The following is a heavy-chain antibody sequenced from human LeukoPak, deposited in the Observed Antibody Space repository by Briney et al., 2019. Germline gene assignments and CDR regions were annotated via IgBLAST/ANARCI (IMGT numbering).Heavy chain of an antibody. CDR1: GFTFSSYS. CDR3: ARRCQVNGAFDI. D-gene: IGHD3-10*01. V-gene: IGHV3-21*01. J-gene: IGHJ3*02. Sequence: GGSLRLSCAASGFTFSSYSMNWVRQAPGKGLEWVSSISSSSSYIYYADSVKGRFTISRDNAKNSLYLQMNSLRAEDTAVYYCARRCQVNGAFDIWGQGTMVTVSS. CDR2: ISSSSSYI.